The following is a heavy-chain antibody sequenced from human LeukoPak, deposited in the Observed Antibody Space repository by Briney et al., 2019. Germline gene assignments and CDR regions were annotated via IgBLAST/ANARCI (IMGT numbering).Heavy chain of an antibody. V-gene: IGHV1-2*02. CDR3: ARDQAYYYDSSDGFDY. Sequence: ASVKVSCKASGYTFTGYYMHWVRQAPGQGLEWMGWINPNSGGTNYAQKFQGRVTMTRDTSISTAYMELSRLRSDDTAVYYCARDQAYYYDSSDGFDYWGQGTLVTVS. CDR2: INPNSGGT. D-gene: IGHD3-22*01. CDR1: GYTFTGYY. J-gene: IGHJ4*02.